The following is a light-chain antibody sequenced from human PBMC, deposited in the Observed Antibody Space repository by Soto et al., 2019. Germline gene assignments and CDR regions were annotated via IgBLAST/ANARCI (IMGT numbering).Light chain of an antibody. CDR2: AAS. CDR1: QGIRND. V-gene: IGKV1-6*01. CDR3: QQYNSYPIT. J-gene: IGKJ5*01. Sequence: ITQYRTSLSASVGVTLTIPCRASQGIRNDLGWYQQKPGKAPKLLIYAASSLQSGVPSRFSGSGSGTDFTLTISSLQPEDFATYYCQQYNSYPITFGQGTRLEIK.